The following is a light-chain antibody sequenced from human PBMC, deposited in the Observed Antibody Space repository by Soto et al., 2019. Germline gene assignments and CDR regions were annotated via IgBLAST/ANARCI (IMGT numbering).Light chain of an antibody. V-gene: IGLV2-14*03. CDR3: QSYDTSLSARV. Sequence: QSALTQPASVSGSRGQSITISCTGTSSDVGAYNYVSWYQQHPGKVPKLIIYDVSNRPSGVSNRFSGSKSGNTASLTISGLQAEDEADYYCQSYDTSLSARVFGGGTKLTVL. CDR2: DVS. J-gene: IGLJ3*02. CDR1: SSDVGAYNY.